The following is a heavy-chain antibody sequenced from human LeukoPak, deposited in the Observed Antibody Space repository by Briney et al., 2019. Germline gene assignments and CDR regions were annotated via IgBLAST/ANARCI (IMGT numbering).Heavy chain of an antibody. Sequence: EASVKVSCKASGYTFTGYYMHWVRQAPGQGLEWMGWINPNSGGTNYAQKFQGRVTMTRDTSISTAYMELSRLRSDDTAVYYCARDTRIAAPYLNWFDPWGQGTLVTVSS. D-gene: IGHD6-13*01. CDR3: ARDTRIAAPYLNWFDP. CDR1: GYTFTGYY. CDR2: INPNSGGT. V-gene: IGHV1-2*02. J-gene: IGHJ5*02.